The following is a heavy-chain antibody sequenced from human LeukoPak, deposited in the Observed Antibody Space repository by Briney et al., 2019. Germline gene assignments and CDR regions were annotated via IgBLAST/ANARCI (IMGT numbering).Heavy chain of an antibody. Sequence: ASVTVSCKASGYTFSSYDMNWVRQAAGKGLEWMGWMNTNSGNTYYAHTFQGRVTIPRNTSINTPYLELNSLTSEDTAVYYCARLPAAGTPAYYYYYMDVWGKGTTVTISS. CDR3: ARLPAAGTPAYYYYYMDV. CDR2: MNTNSGNT. V-gene: IGHV1-8*01. D-gene: IGHD6-13*01. CDR1: GYTFSSYD. J-gene: IGHJ6*03.